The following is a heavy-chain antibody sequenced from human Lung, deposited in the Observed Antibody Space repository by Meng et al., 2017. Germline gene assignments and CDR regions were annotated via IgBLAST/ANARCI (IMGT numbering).Heavy chain of an antibody. V-gene: IGHV3-30*01. J-gene: IGHJ2*01. CDR3: ARDKPPNDV. CDR2: MSFDGAQI. CDR1: GFTFNTYA. Sequence: QVVLVESGGGVVQPGGSLRLSGAASGFTFNTYAMHWVRQAPGKGLEWVSLMSFDGAQIYYSDSVRGRFTISRDNSKNTLYLQMNSLRAEDTAVYYCARDKPPNDVWGRGTLVTVSS.